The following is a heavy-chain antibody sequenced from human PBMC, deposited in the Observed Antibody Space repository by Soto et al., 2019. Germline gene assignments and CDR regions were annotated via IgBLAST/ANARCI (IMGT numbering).Heavy chain of an antibody. V-gene: IGHV1-46*01. J-gene: IGHJ4*02. CDR2: INPSGGSA. CDR3: ARSYGEYDYIWGSYRPLGY. CDR1: GYTFTSYY. D-gene: IGHD3-16*02. Sequence: GASVKVSCKASGYTFTSYYMHWVRQAPGQGLEWMGIINPSGGSASYAQKFQGRVTITADKSTSTAYMELSSLRSEDTTVYYCARSYGEYDYIWGSYRPLGYWGQGPLVTVSS.